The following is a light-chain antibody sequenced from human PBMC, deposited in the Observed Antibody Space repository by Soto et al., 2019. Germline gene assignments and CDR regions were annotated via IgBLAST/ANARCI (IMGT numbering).Light chain of an antibody. V-gene: IGKV3-20*01. Sequence: EIVLTQSPGTLSLSPGERATLSCRASQSVSSHLAWYQQRPGQAPRLLIYGASSRATGIPDRFSGSGSGTDFTITISRLEPEDFALYYCQQYGNSPPLTFGGGTKVEIK. CDR3: QQYGNSPPLT. J-gene: IGKJ4*01. CDR1: QSVSSH. CDR2: GAS.